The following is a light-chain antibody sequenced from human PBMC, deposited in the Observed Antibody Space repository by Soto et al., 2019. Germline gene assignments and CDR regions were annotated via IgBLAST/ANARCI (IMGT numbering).Light chain of an antibody. CDR2: GAS. V-gene: IGKV3-20*01. Sequence: EIVLTQSPGTLSLSPGERATLSCRASQSVSSNYLAWYQQKPGQAPRLLIYGASSRTTGIPDRFSGGGSGTDFTLTISRLEPEDFAVYYCQQYGSAPWTFGQGTKVEIK. J-gene: IGKJ1*01. CDR1: QSVSSNY. CDR3: QQYGSAPWT.